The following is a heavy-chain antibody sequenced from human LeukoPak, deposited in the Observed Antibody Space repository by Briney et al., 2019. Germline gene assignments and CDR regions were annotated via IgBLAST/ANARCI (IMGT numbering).Heavy chain of an antibody. CDR3: AKDIAAAGKGGFDY. J-gene: IGHJ4*02. Sequence: GGSLRLSCAASGFTFSSYSMNWVRQAPGKGLEWVSAISGSGGSTYYADSVKGRFTISRDNSKNTLYLQMNSLRAEDTAVYYCAKDIAAAGKGGFDYWGQGTLVTVSS. V-gene: IGHV3-23*01. D-gene: IGHD6-13*01. CDR2: ISGSGGST. CDR1: GFTFSSYS.